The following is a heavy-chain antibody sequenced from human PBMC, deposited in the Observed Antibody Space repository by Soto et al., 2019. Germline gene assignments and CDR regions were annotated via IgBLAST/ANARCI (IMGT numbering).Heavy chain of an antibody. CDR2: IIPILGIA. Sequence: ASVKVSCKASGGTFSSYTISWVRQAPGQGLEWMGRIIPILGIANYAQKFQGRVTITADKSTSTAYMELSSLRSEDTAVYYCARWTMTTVTYDAFDIWGQGTMVTVSS. CDR1: GGTFSSYT. D-gene: IGHD4-17*01. V-gene: IGHV1-69*02. CDR3: ARWTMTTVTYDAFDI. J-gene: IGHJ3*02.